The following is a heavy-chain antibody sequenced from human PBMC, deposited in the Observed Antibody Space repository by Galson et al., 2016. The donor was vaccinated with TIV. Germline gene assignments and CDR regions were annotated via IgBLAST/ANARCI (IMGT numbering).Heavy chain of an antibody. V-gene: IGHV2-5*02. CDR1: GFSLITNGVG. Sequence: PALVKPTQTLTLTCTFSGFSLITNGVGVGWVRQPPGKALEWLAHIYWDDDERYSPSLKSRLTITKDTSKNQVVLRMTSMDPMDTATYYCVHLPNMFYYGMDVWGQGTTVTVSS. CDR3: VHLPNMFYYGMDV. CDR2: IYWDDDE. D-gene: IGHD3-10*02. J-gene: IGHJ6*02.